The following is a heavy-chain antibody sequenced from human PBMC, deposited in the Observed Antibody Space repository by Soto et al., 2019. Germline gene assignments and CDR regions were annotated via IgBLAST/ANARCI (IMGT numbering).Heavy chain of an antibody. CDR3: TRHTIRYCSSTSCVA. J-gene: IGHJ5*02. D-gene: IGHD2-2*01. CDR1: GFTFSGSA. V-gene: IGHV3-73*01. Sequence: GGSLRLSCAASGFTFSGSAMHWVRQASGKGLEWVGRIRSKANSYATAYAASVKGRFTISRDDSKNTAYLQMNSLKTEDTAVYYCTRHTIRYCSSTSCVAWGQGTLVTVSS. CDR2: IRSKANSYAT.